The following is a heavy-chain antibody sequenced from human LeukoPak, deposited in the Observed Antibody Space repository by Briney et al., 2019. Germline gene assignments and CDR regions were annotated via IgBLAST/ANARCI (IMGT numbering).Heavy chain of an antibody. CDR1: GGSISSYY. J-gene: IGHJ4*02. CDR2: IYHSGST. Sequence: PSETLSLTCTVSGGSISSYYWGWIRQPPGKGLEWIGSIYHSGSTYYNPCPKSGVTISVDTSKNQFSLNLSSVTASDTAVYYWARGAYDYVWGSYRWSYSDYWGQGTLVTVSS. CDR3: ARGAYDYVWGSYRWSYSDY. V-gene: IGHV4-38-2*02. D-gene: IGHD3-16*02.